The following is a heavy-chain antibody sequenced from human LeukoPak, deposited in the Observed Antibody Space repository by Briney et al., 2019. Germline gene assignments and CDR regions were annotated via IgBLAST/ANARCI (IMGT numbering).Heavy chain of an antibody. CDR3: AKQLGYCSDGSCYFPY. D-gene: IGHD2-15*01. J-gene: IGHJ4*02. V-gene: IGHV3-23*01. Sequence: GGSLRLSCAASGFTFSSSAMSWVRQAPGKGLEWVSAISNNGGYTYYADSVQGRFTISRDNSKSTLCLQMNSLRAEDTAVYYCAKQLGYCSDGSCYFPYWGRGTLVTISS. CDR2: ISNNGGYT. CDR1: GFTFSSSA.